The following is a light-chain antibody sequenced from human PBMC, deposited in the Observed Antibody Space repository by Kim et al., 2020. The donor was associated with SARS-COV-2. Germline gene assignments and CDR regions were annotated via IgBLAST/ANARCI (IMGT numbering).Light chain of an antibody. J-gene: IGLJ2*01. CDR3: QAWDSSTYVV. V-gene: IGLV3-1*01. CDR2: QDS. Sequence: SYELTHPPSVSVSLGQTASITCSGDKLGDKYACWYQQKPGQSPVLVIYQDSKRPSGIPERFSGSNSGNTATLTISGTQAMDEADYYCQAWDSSTYVVFGGGTKLTVL. CDR1: KLGDKY.